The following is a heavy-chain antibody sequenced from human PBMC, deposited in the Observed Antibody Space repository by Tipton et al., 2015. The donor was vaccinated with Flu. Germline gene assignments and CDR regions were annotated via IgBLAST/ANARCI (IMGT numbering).Heavy chain of an antibody. CDR1: GGSFSGYY. D-gene: IGHD6-13*01. CDR3: ASRGAAAAPGWYFDL. CDR2: INHSGST. Sequence: TLSLTCAVYGGSFSGYYWSWIRQPPGKGLEGIGEINHSGSTNYNPSLTSRVTISVDTSTNQFSLKLSPVTAADTAVYYCASRGAAAAPGWYFDLWGRVTLVADAS. J-gene: IGHJ2*01. V-gene: IGHV4-34*01.